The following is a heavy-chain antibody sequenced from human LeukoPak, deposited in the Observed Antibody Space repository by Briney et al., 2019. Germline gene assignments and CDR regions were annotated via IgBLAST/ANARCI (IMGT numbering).Heavy chain of an antibody. CDR2: IKQDGSEK. D-gene: IGHD1-7*01. V-gene: IGHV3-7*01. CDR3: AKNSRYYDY. J-gene: IGHJ4*02. CDR1: GFTFSSYA. Sequence: GGSLRLSCAASGFTFSSYAMSWVRQAPGKGLEWVANIKQDGSEKYYVDSVKGRFTISRDNAKNSLYLQMNSLRAEDTAVYYCAKNSRYYDYWGQGTLVTVSS.